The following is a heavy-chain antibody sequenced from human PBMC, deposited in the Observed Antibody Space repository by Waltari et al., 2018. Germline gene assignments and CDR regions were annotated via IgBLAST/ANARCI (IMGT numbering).Heavy chain of an antibody. CDR2: IYTRGGT. CDR1: GYSVSTVYH. D-gene: IGHD1-26*01. Sequence: QVQLQESGPGLVKPSVTLSLTCAVSGYSVSTVYHCCGAPQPPGKGLGWSGCIYTRGGTNYIPSLKSRVTISVDTSKNQFSLKLSSVTAADTAVYYCARGRAIVVAPFFDYWGQGTLVTVSS. J-gene: IGHJ4*02. V-gene: IGHV4-38-2*01. CDR3: ARGRAIVVAPFFDY.